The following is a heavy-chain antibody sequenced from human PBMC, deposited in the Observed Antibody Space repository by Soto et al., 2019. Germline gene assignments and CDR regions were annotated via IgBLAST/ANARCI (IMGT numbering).Heavy chain of an antibody. V-gene: IGHV1-18*01. CDR2: ISASSGNT. CDR1: GYSFNSYG. J-gene: IGHJ4*02. Sequence: QTQLVQSGPEVKNPGASVKVSCKASGYSFNSYGISWVRQAPGQGLEWMGWISASSGNTTYAQELQGRVTMTTDTATTPAYMELRSLTSDDTAVYYCARETKFYGFWSGYYRFDMWGQGTLVSVSS. CDR3: ARETKFYGFWSGYYRFDM. D-gene: IGHD3-3*01.